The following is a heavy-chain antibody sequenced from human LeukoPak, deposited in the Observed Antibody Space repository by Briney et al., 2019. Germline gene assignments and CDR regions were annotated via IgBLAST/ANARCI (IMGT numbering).Heavy chain of an antibody. CDR2: IYYSGST. D-gene: IGHD3-22*01. J-gene: IGHJ4*02. Sequence: PETLSLTCTVSGGSISSYYWSWIRQPPGKGLEWIGYIYYSGSTNYNPSLKSRVTISVDTSKNQFSLKLSSVTAADTAVYYCARVKELPYYYDSSGLYFDYWGQGTLVTVSS. CDR3: ARVKELPYYYDSSGLYFDY. V-gene: IGHV4-59*01. CDR1: GGSISSYY.